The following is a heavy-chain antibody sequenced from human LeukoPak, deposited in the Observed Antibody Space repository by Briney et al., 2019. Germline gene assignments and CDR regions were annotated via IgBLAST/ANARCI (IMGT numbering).Heavy chain of an antibody. J-gene: IGHJ4*02. D-gene: IGHD3-10*01. CDR2: INHSGST. CDR3: ARARRYYGSGSYGPSFLFDY. CDR1: GGSFSGYY. Sequence: PSETLSLTCAVYGGSFSGYYWSWIRQPPGKGLEWIGEINHSGSTNYNPSLKSRVTISVDTSKNLFSLKLSSVTAADTAVYYCARARRYYGSGSYGPSFLFDYWGQGTLVTVSS. V-gene: IGHV4-34*01.